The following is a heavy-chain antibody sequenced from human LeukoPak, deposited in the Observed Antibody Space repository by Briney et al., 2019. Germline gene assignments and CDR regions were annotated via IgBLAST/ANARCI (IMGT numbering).Heavy chain of an antibody. V-gene: IGHV4-59*01. D-gene: IGHD3-22*01. CDR2: IYYSGNS. J-gene: IGHJ5*02. CDR1: GGSINTYY. CDR3: AGLGASGNGYLSWFDP. Sequence: SETLSLTCTVSGGSINTYYWSWIRQPPGKGLEWIGYIYYSGNSNYNPSLKSRVTISVDTSKNQFSLKLSSVTAADTAVYYCAGLGASGNGYLSWFDPWGQGTLVTVSS.